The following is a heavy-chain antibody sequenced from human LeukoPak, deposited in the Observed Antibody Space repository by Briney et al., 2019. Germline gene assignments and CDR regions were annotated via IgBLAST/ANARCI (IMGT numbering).Heavy chain of an antibody. CDR1: GFTFSSYW. D-gene: IGHD6-13*01. V-gene: IGHV3-74*01. Sequence: PGGSLRLSCVASGFTFSSYWMHWVRQAPGKGLVWVSRLNTDGSTTGYADSVKGRFTISRDNSKNTLYLQMNSLRAEDTAVYYCAKKADPYSSNWAPKDYWGQGTLVTVSS. J-gene: IGHJ4*02. CDR3: AKKADPYSSNWAPKDY. CDR2: LNTDGSTT.